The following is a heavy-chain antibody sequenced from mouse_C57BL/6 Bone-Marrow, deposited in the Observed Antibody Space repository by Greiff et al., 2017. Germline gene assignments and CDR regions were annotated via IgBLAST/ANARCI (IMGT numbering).Heavy chain of an antibody. CDR3: ARWLLLYWYFDV. CDR1: GYTFTSYW. D-gene: IGHD2-3*01. Sequence: QVQLQQPGAELVKPGASVKLSCKASGYTFTSYWLHWVKQRPGQGLEWIGMIHPNGGSTNYNEKFKSKDTLTVDKSSSTAYMQLSSLTSEDSAVYYCARWLLLYWYFDVWGTGTTVTVSS. V-gene: IGHV1-64*01. CDR2: IHPNGGST. J-gene: IGHJ1*03.